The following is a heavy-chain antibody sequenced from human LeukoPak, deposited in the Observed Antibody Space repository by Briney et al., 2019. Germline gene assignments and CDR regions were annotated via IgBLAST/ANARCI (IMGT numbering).Heavy chain of an antibody. CDR1: GGSISSGGYS. D-gene: IGHD5-24*01. CDR3: ATGRDGYKLFDY. V-gene: IGHV4-30-2*01. Sequence: PSETLSLTCAVSGGSISSGGYSWSWIRQPPGKGLEWIGYIYHSGSTYYNPSLKSRVTISVDRSKNQFSLKLSSVTAADTAVYYCATGRDGYKLFDYWGQGTLVTVSS. J-gene: IGHJ4*02. CDR2: IYHSGST.